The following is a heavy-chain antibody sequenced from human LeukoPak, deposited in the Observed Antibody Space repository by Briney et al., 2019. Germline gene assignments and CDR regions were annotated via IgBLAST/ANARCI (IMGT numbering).Heavy chain of an antibody. J-gene: IGHJ4*02. D-gene: IGHD3-3*01. V-gene: IGHV1-8*02. CDR2: IIPILGIA. CDR1: GYTFTSYG. CDR3: ARGTLISRFLEWLQQRKALPDY. Sequence: GASVKVSCKASGYTFTSYGISWVRQAPGQGLEWMGRIIPILGIANYAQKFQGRVTMTRNTSISTAYMELSSLRSEDTAVYYCARGTLISRFLEWLQQRKALPDYWGQGTLVTVSS.